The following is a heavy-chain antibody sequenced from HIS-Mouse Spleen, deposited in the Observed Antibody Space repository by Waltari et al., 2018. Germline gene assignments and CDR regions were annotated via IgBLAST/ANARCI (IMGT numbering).Heavy chain of an antibody. Sequence: QLQLQESGSGLVKPSETLSLTCTVSGGSISSSSYYWGGISQPPGKGLEWIGSIYYSGSTYYNPSLKSRVTISVDTSKNQFSLKLSSVTAADTAVYYCAREIPYSSSWYDWYFDLWGRGTLVTVSS. J-gene: IGHJ2*01. D-gene: IGHD6-13*01. CDR3: AREIPYSSSWYDWYFDL. V-gene: IGHV4-39*07. CDR1: GGSISSSSYY. CDR2: IYYSGST.